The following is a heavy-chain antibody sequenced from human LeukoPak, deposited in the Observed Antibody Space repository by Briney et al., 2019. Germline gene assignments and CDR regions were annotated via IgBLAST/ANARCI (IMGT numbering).Heavy chain of an antibody. CDR3: VRDGGVSGYDLLDY. J-gene: IGHJ4*02. Sequence: GGSLRLSCTASGFIFSNYWMTWVRQAPGKGLEWMAQINQDGSKEYYMDSVKARFTISRDNAKNSLSLQMNSLRAEDTAVYYCVRDGGVSGYDLLDYWGQGTLVAVSS. D-gene: IGHD5-12*01. CDR2: INQDGSKE. CDR1: GFIFSNYW. V-gene: IGHV3-7*01.